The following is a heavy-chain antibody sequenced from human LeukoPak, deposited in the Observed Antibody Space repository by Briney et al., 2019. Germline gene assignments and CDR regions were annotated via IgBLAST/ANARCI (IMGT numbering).Heavy chain of an antibody. CDR3: ARDSGYYDFWSGYLDY. Sequence: PGGSLRLSCAASGFTFSSYAMTWVRQTPGKGLEWVSGISGGGGSTDYADSAKGRFTISRDNSKNTLYLQMNSLRAEDTAVYYCARDSGYYDFWSGYLDYWGQGTLVTVSS. CDR2: ISGGGGST. V-gene: IGHV3-23*01. CDR1: GFTFSSYA. J-gene: IGHJ4*02. D-gene: IGHD3-3*01.